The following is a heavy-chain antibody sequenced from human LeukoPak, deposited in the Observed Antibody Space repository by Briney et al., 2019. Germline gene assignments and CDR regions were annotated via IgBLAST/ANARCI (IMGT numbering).Heavy chain of an antibody. D-gene: IGHD3-10*01. V-gene: IGHV3-23*01. CDR1: GFTFSSYA. J-gene: IGHJ4*02. Sequence: GGSLRLSCAASGFTFSSYAMNWVRQAPGKGLEWVPVISSSGGTTYYSDSVKGRFIISSDNSKNTLYLQMNSLRPEDTAVYYCASSKVRGVIIPVLDYWGQGTLVTVSS. CDR2: ISSSGGTT. CDR3: ASSKVRGVIIPVLDY.